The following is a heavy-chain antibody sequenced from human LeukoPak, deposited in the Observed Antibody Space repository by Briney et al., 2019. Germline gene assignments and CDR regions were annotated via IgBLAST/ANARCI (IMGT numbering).Heavy chain of an antibody. CDR1: GFTFSSYA. CDR2: ISYDGSNK. V-gene: IGHV3-30-3*01. D-gene: IGHD3-16*01. Sequence: PGGSLRLSCAASGFTFSSYAMHWVRQAPGKGLEWVAVISYDGSNKYYADSVKGRFTISRDNSKNTLYLQMNSLRAEDTAVYYCAREGDDSGGRLDYWGQGTLVTVSS. CDR3: AREGDDSGGRLDY. J-gene: IGHJ4*02.